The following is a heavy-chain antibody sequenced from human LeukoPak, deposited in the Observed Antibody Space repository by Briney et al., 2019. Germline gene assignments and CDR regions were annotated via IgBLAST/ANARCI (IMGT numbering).Heavy chain of an antibody. CDR1: GFTVSNNY. CDR3: ARDPHDYYDSSGYYYGGDFDY. V-gene: IGHV3-66*01. D-gene: IGHD3-22*01. CDR2: IYSGGST. J-gene: IGHJ4*02. Sequence: GSLRLSCEVSGFTVSNNYMSWVRQAPGKGLEWVSVIYSGGSTYYADSVKGRFTISRDNSKNTLYLQMNSLRAEDTAVYYCARDPHDYYDSSGYYYGGDFDYWGQGTLVTVSS.